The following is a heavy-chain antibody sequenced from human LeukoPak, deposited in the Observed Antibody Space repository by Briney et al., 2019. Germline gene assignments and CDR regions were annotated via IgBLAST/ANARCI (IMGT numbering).Heavy chain of an antibody. CDR3: GRDSRWAQPDY. D-gene: IGHD5-24*01. CDR1: GFTFSSYS. V-gene: IGHV3-23*01. Sequence: GGSLRLSCAASGFTFSSYSMNWVRQAPGKGLEWVSGLTSSGASTYYADSVKGRFTISRDNSKNTVYLQINSLTAEDTAVYYCGRDSRWAQPDYWGQGTLVTVSS. J-gene: IGHJ4*02. CDR2: LTSSGAST.